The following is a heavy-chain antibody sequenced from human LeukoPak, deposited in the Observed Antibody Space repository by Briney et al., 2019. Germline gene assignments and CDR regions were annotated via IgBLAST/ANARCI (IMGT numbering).Heavy chain of an antibody. V-gene: IGHV1-69*13. Sequence: SVKVSCKASGGAFSSYAFSWVRQAPDQRLEWMGGIVPMFGTPTYSQKFKGRITLTADESTSTTYMELSGLRSEDTALYYCAADHERAGDISFFYLDVWGKGTTVTVSS. CDR3: AADHERAGDISFFYLDV. CDR1: GGAFSSYA. CDR2: IVPMFGTP. J-gene: IGHJ6*03. D-gene: IGHD2-15*01.